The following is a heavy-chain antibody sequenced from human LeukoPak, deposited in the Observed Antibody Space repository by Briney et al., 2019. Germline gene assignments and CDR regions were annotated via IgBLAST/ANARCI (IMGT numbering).Heavy chain of an antibody. Sequence: GGSLRLSCAASGFTFSDYYMNWIRQVPGRGLEWVSYISSSGSTVSYADSVKGRFTISRDNAKNSLYLQMNSLRAADTAVYYCARWTVVGPRWFDPWGQGPLVTVSP. D-gene: IGHD6-19*01. V-gene: IGHV3-11*01. CDR3: ARWTVVGPRWFDP. J-gene: IGHJ5*02. CDR1: GFTFSDYY. CDR2: ISSSGSTV.